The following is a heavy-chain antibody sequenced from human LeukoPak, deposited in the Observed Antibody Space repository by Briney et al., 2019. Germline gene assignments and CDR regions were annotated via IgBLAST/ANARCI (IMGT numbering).Heavy chain of an antibody. CDR2: INPSGGST. Sequence: ASVKVSCKASGYTFTSYYMHWVRQAPGQGLEWMGIINPSGGSTSYAQKFQGRVTMTRDTSTSTVYMELSSLRSEDTAVYYCARWGSVTTVTSGGDYYYYYGMDVWGQGTTVTVSS. J-gene: IGHJ6*02. V-gene: IGHV1-46*01. CDR3: ARWGSVTTVTSGGDYYYYYGMDV. CDR1: GYTFTSYY. D-gene: IGHD4-17*01.